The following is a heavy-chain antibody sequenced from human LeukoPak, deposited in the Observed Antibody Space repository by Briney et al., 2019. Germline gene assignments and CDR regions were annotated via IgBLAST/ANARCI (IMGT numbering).Heavy chain of an antibody. CDR1: GYSFTAYY. J-gene: IGHJ4*02. CDR2: INPNSGGT. CDR3: ARDGALDY. D-gene: IGHD1-26*01. Sequence: GASVKVSCKASGYSFTAYYIHWVRQAPGQGLEYMGWINPNSGGTNYAQKFQGSVTMTRGTSISTAYMELRRLRSDDTAVYYCARDGALDYWGQGTLVTVSS. V-gene: IGHV1-2*02.